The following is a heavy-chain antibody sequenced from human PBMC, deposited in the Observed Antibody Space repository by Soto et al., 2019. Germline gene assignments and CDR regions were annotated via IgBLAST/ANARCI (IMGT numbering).Heavy chain of an antibody. CDR1: VGSISSGGYS. Sequence: SETLSLTCAFSVGSISSGGYSCSWIRQPPGKGLEWIGYIHHSGSTYYNPSLKSRVTISVDRSKNQFSLKLSSVTAADTAVYYCARSFGIAADGVYFEYWGQGTLVSVSS. V-gene: IGHV4-30-2*01. CDR2: IHHSGST. D-gene: IGHD6-13*01. J-gene: IGHJ4*02. CDR3: ARSFGIAADGVYFEY.